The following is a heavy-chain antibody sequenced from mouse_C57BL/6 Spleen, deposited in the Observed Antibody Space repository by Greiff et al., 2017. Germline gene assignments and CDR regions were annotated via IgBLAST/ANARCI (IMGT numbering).Heavy chain of an antibody. D-gene: IGHD1-1*01. CDR1: GYTFTSYW. J-gene: IGHJ4*01. CDR3: ARRNSGSSYYYAMDY. CDR2: IDPSDSYT. V-gene: IGHV1-69*01. Sequence: QVQLQQPGAELVMPGASVKLSCKASGYTFTSYWMHWVKQRPGQGLEWIGEIDPSDSYTNYNQKFQGKSTLTVDKSSSTAYMQLSSLTSEDSAVYYCARRNSGSSYYYAMDYWGQGTSVTVSS.